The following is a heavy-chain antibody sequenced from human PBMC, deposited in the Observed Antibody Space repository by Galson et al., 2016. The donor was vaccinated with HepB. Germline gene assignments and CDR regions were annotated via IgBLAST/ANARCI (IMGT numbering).Heavy chain of an antibody. CDR1: GFTFSSYP. D-gene: IGHD2-21*01. V-gene: IGHV3-7*04. CDR3: ARVRGDYGGTFEV. CDR2: IKPDGTDK. Sequence: SLRLSCAASGFTFSSYPINWVRQAPGKGLEWVAHIKPDGTDKRYVGSVMGRFTITRDNARNSVYLQMNSLSAEDTAVYYCARVRGDYGGTFEVWGQGTMVTVSS. J-gene: IGHJ3*01.